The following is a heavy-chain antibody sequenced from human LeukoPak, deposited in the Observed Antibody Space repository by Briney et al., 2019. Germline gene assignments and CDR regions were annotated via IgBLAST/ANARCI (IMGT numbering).Heavy chain of an antibody. CDR1: GFTFSSYA. D-gene: IGHD3-10*01. Sequence: GGSLRLSCAASGFTFSSYAMSWVRQAPGKGLEWVSAISGSGGSTYYADSVKGRFTISRDNSKNTLYLQMNSLRAEDTAVYYCARGDSGSYYPLDYWGQGTLVTVSS. V-gene: IGHV3-23*01. J-gene: IGHJ4*02. CDR3: ARGDSGSYYPLDY. CDR2: ISGSGGST.